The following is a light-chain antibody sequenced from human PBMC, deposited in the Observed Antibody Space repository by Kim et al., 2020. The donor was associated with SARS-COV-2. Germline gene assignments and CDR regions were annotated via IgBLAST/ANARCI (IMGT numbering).Light chain of an antibody. V-gene: IGLV3-1*01. CDR3: QAWDSSTGV. CDR1: KLGDKY. CDR2: QDS. J-gene: IGLJ3*02. Sequence: LTQPPSVSVSPGQTASITCSGDKLGDKYACWYQQKPGQSPVLVIYQDSKRPSGIPERFSGSNSGNTATLTISGTQAMDEADYYCQAWDSSTGVFGGGTQLTVL.